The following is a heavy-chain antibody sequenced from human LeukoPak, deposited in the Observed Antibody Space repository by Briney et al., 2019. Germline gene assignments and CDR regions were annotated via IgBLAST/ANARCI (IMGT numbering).Heavy chain of an antibody. CDR2: IYTSGSA. CDR3: ARVVVVAATLWFDP. J-gene: IGHJ5*02. V-gene: IGHV4-4*07. D-gene: IGHD2-15*01. CDR1: GGSTSSYY. Sequence: PSETLSLTCTVSGGSTSSYYWSWIRQPAGTGLEWIGRIYTSGSANYNPSLKSRVTMSVDTSKNQFSLKLSSVTAADTAVYYCARVVVVAATLWFDPWGQGTLVTVSS.